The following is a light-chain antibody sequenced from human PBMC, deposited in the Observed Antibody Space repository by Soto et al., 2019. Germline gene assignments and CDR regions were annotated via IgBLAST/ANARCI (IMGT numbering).Light chain of an antibody. Sequence: QSALTQPPSASGSPGQSVTISCTGTSSDIGVYDFVSWYQQHPGKAPKVIIYQVNKRPSGVPDRFSGSKSGNTASLTVSGLRPEDEADYFCSSFPGSYSPYVFGTGTKLTVL. J-gene: IGLJ1*01. CDR3: SSFPGSYSPYV. CDR1: SSDIGVYDF. V-gene: IGLV2-8*01. CDR2: QVN.